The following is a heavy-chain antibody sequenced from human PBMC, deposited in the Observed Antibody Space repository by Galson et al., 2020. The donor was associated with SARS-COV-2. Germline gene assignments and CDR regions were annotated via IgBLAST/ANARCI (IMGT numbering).Heavy chain of an antibody. D-gene: IGHD2-2*01. J-gene: IGHJ6*03. CDR2: IKSKTDGGTT. V-gene: IGHV3-15*01. CDR3: TTDPGCSSTSCYYYYYYMDV. CDR1: GFTFSNAW. Sequence: GESLKISCAASGFTFSNAWMSWVRQAPGKGLEWVGRIKSKTDGGTTDYAAPVKGRFTISRDDSKNTLYLQMNSLKTEDTAVYYCTTDPGCSSTSCYYYYYYMDVWGKGTPVSVSS.